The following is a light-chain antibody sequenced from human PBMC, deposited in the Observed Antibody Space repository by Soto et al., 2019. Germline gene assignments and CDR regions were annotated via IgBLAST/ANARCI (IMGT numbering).Light chain of an antibody. J-gene: IGLJ1*01. Sequence: QSALTQPASVSGSPGQSISISCTGTSSDGGGYNYVSWYQQHPGKAPKLMIYDVSNRPSVVSNRFSGSKSGHTASLTISGLKAEAEDDYYWSSYTSSSTPFHVFGLGTKVTVL. CDR2: DVS. CDR1: SSDGGGYNY. CDR3: SSYTSSSTPFHV. V-gene: IGLV2-14*01.